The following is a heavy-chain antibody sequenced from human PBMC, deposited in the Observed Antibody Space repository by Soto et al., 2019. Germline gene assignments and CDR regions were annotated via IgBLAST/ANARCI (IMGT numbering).Heavy chain of an antibody. CDR3: TTVHVVPIQPWDVLTGG. Sequence: GGSLRLSCAASGFTFKNAWMNWVRQAPGKGLEWVGRIKSKKDGGTTDNAAPVKGRFTISREDSKNTVYLQMDSLKTEDSVIYYCTTVHVVPIQPWDVLTGGWGQGTLVTVSS. V-gene: IGHV3-15*07. CDR1: GFTFKNAW. J-gene: IGHJ4*02. D-gene: IGHD1-26*01. CDR2: IKSKKDGGTT.